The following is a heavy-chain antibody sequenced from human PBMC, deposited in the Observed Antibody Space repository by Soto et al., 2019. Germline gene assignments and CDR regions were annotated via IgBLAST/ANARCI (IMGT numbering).Heavy chain of an antibody. CDR2: ISYDGSNK. J-gene: IGHJ5*02. V-gene: IGHV3-30*18. Sequence: PGGSLRLSCAASGFTFSSYGMHWVRQAPGKGLEWVAVISYDGSNKYYADSVKGRFTISRDNSKNTLYLQMNSLRAEGTAVYYCAKDLYSSSWYPNWFDPWGQGTLVTVSS. D-gene: IGHD6-13*01. CDR3: AKDLYSSSWYPNWFDP. CDR1: GFTFSSYG.